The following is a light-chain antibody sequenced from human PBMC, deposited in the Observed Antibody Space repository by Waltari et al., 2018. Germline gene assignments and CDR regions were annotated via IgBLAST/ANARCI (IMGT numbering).Light chain of an antibody. Sequence: QSALTQPASVSGSPGQSITISCTGTSSDVGGYNYVSWYQRHPGKAPKLMIYDVSKRPSGVSNRFSGSKSGNTASLTISGLQAEDEADYYCSSYTSSSTPYVVFGGGTKLTVL. J-gene: IGLJ2*01. CDR2: DVS. V-gene: IGLV2-14*01. CDR1: SSDVGGYNY. CDR3: SSYTSSSTPYVV.